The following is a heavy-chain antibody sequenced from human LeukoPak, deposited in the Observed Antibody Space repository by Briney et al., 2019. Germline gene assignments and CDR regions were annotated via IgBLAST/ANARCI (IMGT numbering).Heavy chain of an antibody. J-gene: IGHJ4*02. D-gene: IGHD6-19*01. CDR2: IYSGGST. CDR1: GFTVSSNY. V-gene: IGHV3-66*01. Sequence: GGSLRLSCAASGFTVSSNYMSWVRQAPGKGLEWVSVIYSGGSTYYADSVKGRFTISRDNSKNTLYLQMNSLRAEDTAVYYCAKGWSIGSGWYGYWGQGTLVTVSS. CDR3: AKGWSIGSGWYGY.